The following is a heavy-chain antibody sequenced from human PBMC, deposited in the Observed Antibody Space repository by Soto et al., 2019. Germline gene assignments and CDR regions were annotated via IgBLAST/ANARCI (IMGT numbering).Heavy chain of an antibody. CDR3: ARPTLSSGWYGGDWFDP. CDR1: GFTFSSYW. V-gene: IGHV3-7*01. D-gene: IGHD6-19*01. Sequence: GGSLRLSCAASGFTFSSYWMSWVRQAPGKGLEWVANIKQDGSEKYYVDSVKGRFTISRDNAKNSLYLQMNSLRAEDTAVYYCARPTLSSGWYGGDWFDPWGQGTLVTVSS. J-gene: IGHJ5*02. CDR2: IKQDGSEK.